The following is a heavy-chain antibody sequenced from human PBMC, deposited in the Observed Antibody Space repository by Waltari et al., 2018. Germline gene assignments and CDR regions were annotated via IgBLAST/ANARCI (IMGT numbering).Heavy chain of an antibody. CDR2: INKDGTET. J-gene: IGHJ4*02. V-gene: IGHV3-7*03. CDR1: GFTLSNYW. D-gene: IGHD6-19*01. CDR3: IRDYGSPY. Sequence: EAQQVESGGDLVQPGGSLRLSCVVSGFTLSNYWMSWVRQAPGKGREWVDNINKDGTETYDVDSVRGRFTISKDDAKNSVYLQMNSLKVEDTAVYYCIRDYGSPYWGQGTLVTVSS.